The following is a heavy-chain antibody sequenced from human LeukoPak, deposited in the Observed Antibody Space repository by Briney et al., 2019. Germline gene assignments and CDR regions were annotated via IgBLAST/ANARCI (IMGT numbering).Heavy chain of an antibody. Sequence: ASVKVSCKASGGTFSSYAISWVRQAPGQGLEWMGGIIPIFGTANYAQKFQGRVTITTDESTSTAYMELSSLRSEDTAVYYCARAISPYYYTDVWGKGTTVTVSS. CDR3: ARAISPYYYTDV. CDR2: IIPIFGTA. CDR1: GGTFSSYA. J-gene: IGHJ6*03. V-gene: IGHV1-69*05. D-gene: IGHD2-21*01.